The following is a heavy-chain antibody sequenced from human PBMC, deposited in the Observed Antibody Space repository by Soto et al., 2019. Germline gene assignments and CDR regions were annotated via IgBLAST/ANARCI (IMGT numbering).Heavy chain of an antibody. CDR3: ARGCDLASSGVC. J-gene: IGHJ4*02. V-gene: IGHV1-8*01. CDR2: MNPNSGNT. D-gene: IGHD3-3*02. CDR1: GYTFSSYD. Sequence: GASVKASWKASGYTFSSYDITWEGQATGQGLEWMGWMNPNSGNTGYAQKFRGRVTMTRNTSITTAYMELTSLRSEDTAVYYCARGCDLASSGVCWGQGTLVTVSS.